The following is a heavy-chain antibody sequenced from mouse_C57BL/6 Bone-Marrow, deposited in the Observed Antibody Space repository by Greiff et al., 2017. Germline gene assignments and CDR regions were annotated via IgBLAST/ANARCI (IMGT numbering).Heavy chain of an antibody. V-gene: IGHV1-55*01. Sequence: QVQLQQPGAELVKPGASVKMSCKASGYTFTSYWITWVKQRPGQGLEWIGVIYPGSGSTNYNEKFKSKATLTVDTSSSTAYMQLSSLTSEDAAVYYCGYSNCYYAMDYWGQGNAVTVTS. CDR1: GYTFTSYW. D-gene: IGHD2-5*01. CDR2: IYPGSGST. CDR3: GYSNCYYAMDY. J-gene: IGHJ4*01.